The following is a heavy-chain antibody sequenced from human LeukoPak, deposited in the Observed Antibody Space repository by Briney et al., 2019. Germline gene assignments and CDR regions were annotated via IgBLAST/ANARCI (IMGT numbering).Heavy chain of an antibody. D-gene: IGHD3-10*01. CDR2: INLIAGLT. Sequence: ASVKVSCKASGYTFTSYYMHWVRQAPGQGPEWMGMINLIAGLTHYAPKFQGRVTMTRDTSTSTVYMELSSLGSEDTAVYYCARQQGVQYLNFDYWGQGALVTVSS. J-gene: IGHJ4*02. CDR1: GYTFTSYY. V-gene: IGHV1-46*01. CDR3: ARQQGVQYLNFDY.